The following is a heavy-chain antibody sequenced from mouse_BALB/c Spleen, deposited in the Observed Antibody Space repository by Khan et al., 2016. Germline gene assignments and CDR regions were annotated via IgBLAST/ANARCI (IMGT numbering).Heavy chain of an antibody. V-gene: IGHV14-3*02. CDR1: GFNIKDTY. D-gene: IGHD1-1*01. CDR2: NDPANGNS. CDR3: ARRGPIYYYGSSYGY. Sequence: VRLQQSGAELVKPGASVKLSCTASGFNIKDTYMHWVKQRPEQGLEWIGRNDPANGNSKYDPKFQGKATIIVDKSSNTAYLQLSSLTSEDTAVYYCARRGPIYYYGSSYGYWGQGTTLPVSS. J-gene: IGHJ2*01.